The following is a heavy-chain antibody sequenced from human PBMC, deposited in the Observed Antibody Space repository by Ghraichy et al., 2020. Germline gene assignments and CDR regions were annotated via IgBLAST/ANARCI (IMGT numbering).Heavy chain of an antibody. CDR3: ARDGNLYYYYYGMDV. Sequence: SETLSLTCTVSGGSISSSSYYWSWIRQPPGKGLEWIGYIYYSGSTNYNPSLKSRVTISVDTSKNQFSLKLSSVTAADTAVYYCARDGNLYYYYYGMDVWGQGTTVTVSS. CDR1: GGSISSSSYY. D-gene: IGHD1-14*01. CDR2: IYYSGST. V-gene: IGHV4-61*01. J-gene: IGHJ6*02.